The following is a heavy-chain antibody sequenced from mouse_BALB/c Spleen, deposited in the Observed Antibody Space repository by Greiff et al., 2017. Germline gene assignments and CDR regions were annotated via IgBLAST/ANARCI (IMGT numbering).Heavy chain of an antibody. CDR1: GYTFSSYW. J-gene: IGHJ2*01. CDR3: ARYTTATLYFDY. Sequence: QVQLQQSGAELMKPGASVKISCKATGYTFSSYWIEWVKQRPGHGLEWIGEILPGSGSTNYNEKFKGKATFTADTSSNTAYMQLSSLTSEDSAVYYCARYTTATLYFDYWGQGTTLTVSS. V-gene: IGHV1-9*01. CDR2: ILPGSGST. D-gene: IGHD1-2*01.